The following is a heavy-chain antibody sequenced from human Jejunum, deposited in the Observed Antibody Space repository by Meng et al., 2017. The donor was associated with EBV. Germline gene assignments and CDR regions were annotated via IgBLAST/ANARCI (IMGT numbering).Heavy chain of an antibody. CDR1: GDSITGSDYY. J-gene: IGHJ4*02. Sequence: QLQLQEWGPGLVRPSEHLSLTCTVSGDSITGSDYYWGWIRQPPGKGLNWVGTIYYSGSTYYNPSLKSRVTISLDTSKSQFSLKLTSVTAADTALYYCARGAYFSSSWYYFDYWGQGTLVTVSS. CDR2: IYYSGST. V-gene: IGHV4-39*07. D-gene: IGHD6-13*01. CDR3: ARGAYFSSSWYYFDY.